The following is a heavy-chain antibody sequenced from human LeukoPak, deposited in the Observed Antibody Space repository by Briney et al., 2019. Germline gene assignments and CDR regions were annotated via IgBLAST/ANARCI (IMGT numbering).Heavy chain of an antibody. V-gene: IGHV3-9*01. J-gene: IGHJ2*01. CDR1: GFTFDDYA. CDR2: ISWNSGTI. D-gene: IGHD3-10*01. CDR3: AKGFGSGSLYWYFDL. Sequence: PGGSLRLSCAASGFTFDDYAMHWVRQAPGKGLEWVSGISWNSGTITYADSVKGRFTISRENAKNSLYLQMSSLRTEDTALYYCAKGFGSGSLYWYFDLRGRGTLVTVSS.